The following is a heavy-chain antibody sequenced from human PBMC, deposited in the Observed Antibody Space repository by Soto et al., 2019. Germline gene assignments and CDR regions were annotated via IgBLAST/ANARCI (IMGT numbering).Heavy chain of an antibody. V-gene: IGHV1-18*01. CDR3: ARDQVKGYYYSSGSPGY. J-gene: IGHJ4*02. Sequence: ASVKVSCKASGYTFTSYGISWVRQAPGQGLEWMGWISAYNGNTNYAQKLQGRVTMTTDTSTSTAYMELRSLRSDDTAVYYCARDQVKGYYYSSGSPGYWGQGTLVTVSS. CDR2: ISAYNGNT. D-gene: IGHD3-22*01. CDR1: GYTFTSYG.